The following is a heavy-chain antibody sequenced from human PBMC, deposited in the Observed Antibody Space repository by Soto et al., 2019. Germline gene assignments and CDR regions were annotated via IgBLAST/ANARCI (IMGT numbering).Heavy chain of an antibody. D-gene: IGHD3-22*01. CDR1: GFTFSSYA. CDR3: AKASTRDYYDSSGYVIGEYYFDY. CDR2: ISGSGGST. Sequence: GGSLRLSCAASGFTFSSYAMSWVRQAPGKGLEWVSAISGSGGSTYYADSVKGRLTISRDNSKNTLYLQMNSLRAEDTAVYYCAKASTRDYYDSSGYVIGEYYFDYWGQGTLVTVSS. J-gene: IGHJ4*02. V-gene: IGHV3-23*01.